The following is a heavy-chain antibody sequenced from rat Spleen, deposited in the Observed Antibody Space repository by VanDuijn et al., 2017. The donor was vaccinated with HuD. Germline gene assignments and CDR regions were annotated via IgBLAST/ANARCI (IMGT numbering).Heavy chain of an antibody. CDR3: ASGGSGDYFDY. J-gene: IGHJ2*01. CDR2: ISYEGRST. V-gene: IGHV5-22*01. CDR1: GFTFSDYY. Sequence: EVQLVESGGGLVQPGRSMKLSCAASGFTFSDYYMAWVRQAPKKGLEWVASISYEGRSTYYVYSVKGRFTISRDNAKSTLYLQMNSLRSEDTATYYCASGGSGDYFDYWGQGVMVTVSS. D-gene: IGHD1-1*01.